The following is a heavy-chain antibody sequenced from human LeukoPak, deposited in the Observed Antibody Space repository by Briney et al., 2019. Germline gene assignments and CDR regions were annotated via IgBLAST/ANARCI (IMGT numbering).Heavy chain of an antibody. CDR1: GFTFSGYG. Sequence: GGSLRLSCAASGFTFSGYGMHWVRQAPGKGLEWVAVISYDGSNKYYADSVKGRFTISRDNSKNTLYLQMNSLRAEDTAVYYCAKVRLWGATMNYFDYWGQGTLVTVSS. D-gene: IGHD1-26*01. CDR3: AKVRLWGATMNYFDY. V-gene: IGHV3-30*18. CDR2: ISYDGSNK. J-gene: IGHJ4*02.